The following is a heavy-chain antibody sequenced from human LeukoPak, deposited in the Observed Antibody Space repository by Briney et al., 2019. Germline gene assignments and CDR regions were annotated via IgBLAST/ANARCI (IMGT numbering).Heavy chain of an antibody. J-gene: IGHJ6*02. Sequence: GGSLRLSCAASGFTFSSYWMQWVRQAPGKGLVWVSRIISDGSNTIYADSVKGRFTISRDNAKNTLYLQMNSLRVEDTAVYYCARDRVPYCSGVSCSVDVWGQGTTVTVSS. D-gene: IGHD2-15*01. CDR3: ARDRVPYCSGVSCSVDV. CDR1: GFTFSSYW. CDR2: IISDGSNT. V-gene: IGHV3-74*01.